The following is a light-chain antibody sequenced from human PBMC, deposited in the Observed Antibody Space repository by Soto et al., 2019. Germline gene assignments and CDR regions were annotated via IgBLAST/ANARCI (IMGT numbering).Light chain of an antibody. J-gene: IGKJ3*01. CDR2: AAS. V-gene: IGKV1-27*01. CDR3: QKYDSVPFT. Sequence: DIQMTQSPSSLSASVGDRVTITCRASQGIYNYLAWYQQKPGKVPKLLIYAASNLLSGVPSRFSGRGSVTDFTLTISSLQPEDVATYYCQKYDSVPFTFGPGTTVDIK. CDR1: QGIYNY.